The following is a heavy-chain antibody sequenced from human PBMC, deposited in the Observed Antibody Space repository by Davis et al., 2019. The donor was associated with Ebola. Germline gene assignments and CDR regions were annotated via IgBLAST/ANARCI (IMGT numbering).Heavy chain of an antibody. V-gene: IGHV4-34*01. CDR3: ARAVGLKGFDI. Sequence: MPSETLSLTCAVYGGSFSGYYWSWIRQPPGKGLEWIGEINHSGSTNYNPSLKSRVTISVDTSKNQFSLKLSSVTAAETAVYYCARAVGLKGFDIWGQGTMVTVSS. CDR1: GGSFSGYY. J-gene: IGHJ3*02. CDR2: INHSGST. D-gene: IGHD1-26*01.